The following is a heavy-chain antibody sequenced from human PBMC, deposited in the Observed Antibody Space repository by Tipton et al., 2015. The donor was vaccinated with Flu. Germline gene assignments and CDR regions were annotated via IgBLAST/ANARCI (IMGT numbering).Heavy chain of an antibody. CDR3: AVWGSSSSHRGTFDY. J-gene: IGHJ4*02. CDR2: ISTSGSTI. CDR1: GFTFSSYE. V-gene: IGHV3-48*03. Sequence: SLRLSCAASGFTFSSYEMNWVRQAPGRGLEWVSYISTSGSTIHYADSVRGRFTISRDNAKNSLFLQMNSLRAEDTAVYYCAVWGSSSSHRGTFDYWGQGTLVTVSS. D-gene: IGHD3-16*01.